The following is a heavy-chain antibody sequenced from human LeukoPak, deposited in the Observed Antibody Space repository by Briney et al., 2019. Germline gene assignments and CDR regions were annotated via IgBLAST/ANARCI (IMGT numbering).Heavy chain of an antibody. CDR1: GGTFSSYA. CDR3: ARDRWFDP. J-gene: IGHJ5*02. CDR2: INPNSGGT. V-gene: IGHV1-2*06. Sequence: ASVKVSCKASGGTFSSYAISWVRQAPGQGLEWMGRINPNSGGTNYAQKFQGRVTITRDTSISTAYMELSRLRSDDTAVYYCARDRWFDPWGQGTLVTVSS.